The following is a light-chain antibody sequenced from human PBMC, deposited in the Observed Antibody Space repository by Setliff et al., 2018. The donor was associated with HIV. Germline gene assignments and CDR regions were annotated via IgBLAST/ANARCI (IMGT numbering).Light chain of an antibody. J-gene: IGLJ1*01. V-gene: IGLV2-8*01. Sequence: QSVLTQPPSASGSPGQSVTISCTGTSSDVGDYNYVSRFQQHPGKAPKLIIYEVTKRPSGVPDRFSGSKSGNTASLTVSGLQAEDEADYYCSSYAGSNNYVFGTGTKSPS. CDR2: EVT. CDR3: SSYAGSNNYV. CDR1: SSDVGDYNY.